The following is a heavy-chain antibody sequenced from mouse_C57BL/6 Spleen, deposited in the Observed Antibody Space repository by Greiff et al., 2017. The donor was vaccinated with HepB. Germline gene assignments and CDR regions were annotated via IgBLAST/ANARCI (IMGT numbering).Heavy chain of an antibody. CDR2: IDPANGNT. Sequence: VQLKQSVAELVRPGASVKLSCTASGFNIKNTYMHWVKQRPEQGLEWIGRIDPANGNTKYAPKFQGKAPITADTSSNTAYLQLSSLTSEDTAIYYCARDYGSSYGYYAMDYWGQGTSVTVSS. V-gene: IGHV14-3*01. CDR3: ARDYGSSYGYYAMDY. D-gene: IGHD1-1*01. CDR1: GFNIKNTY. J-gene: IGHJ4*01.